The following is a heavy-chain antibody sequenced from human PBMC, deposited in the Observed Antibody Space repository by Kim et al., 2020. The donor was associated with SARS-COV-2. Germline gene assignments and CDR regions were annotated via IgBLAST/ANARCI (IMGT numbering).Heavy chain of an antibody. D-gene: IGHD5-18*01. V-gene: IGHV3-23*01. CDR3: ASYTYSVRNFDY. CDR2: IDGGNSDRT. J-gene: IGHJ4*02. CDR1: GFTFSSYA. Sequence: GGSLRLSCAASGFTFSSYAMSWVRQAPGKGLEWVSAIDGGNSDRTYYADSVKGRFTISRDNSKNTLYLQMNSLRAGDTALYYCASYTYSVRNFDYWGQGALVTVSS.